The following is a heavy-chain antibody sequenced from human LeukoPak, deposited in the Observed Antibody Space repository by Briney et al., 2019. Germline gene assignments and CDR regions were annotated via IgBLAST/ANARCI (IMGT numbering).Heavy chain of an antibody. Sequence: GGSLRLSCAASGFTFSSYSMNWVRQAPGKGLEWVSSISSSCSYIYYADSVKGRFTISRDNAKNSLYLQMNSLRAEDTAVYYCGSGGAYSGSYVGKVSNYFDYWGQGTLVTVSS. CDR2: ISSSCSYI. J-gene: IGHJ4*02. D-gene: IGHD1-26*01. V-gene: IGHV3-21*01. CDR3: GSGGAYSGSYVGKVSNYFDY. CDR1: GFTFSSYS.